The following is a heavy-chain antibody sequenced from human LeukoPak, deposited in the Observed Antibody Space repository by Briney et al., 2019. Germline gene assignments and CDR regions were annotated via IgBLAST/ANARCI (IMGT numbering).Heavy chain of an antibody. Sequence: ASVKVSCKASGGTFSSYAISWVRQAPGQGLEWMGGIIPIFGTANYAQKFQGRVTITTDESTSTAYMELSSLRAEDTAVYYCARELFPTVVTDNYFDYWGQGTLVTVSS. CDR3: ARELFPTVVTDNYFDY. CDR1: GGTFSSYA. CDR2: IIPIFGTA. V-gene: IGHV1-69*05. J-gene: IGHJ4*02. D-gene: IGHD4-23*01.